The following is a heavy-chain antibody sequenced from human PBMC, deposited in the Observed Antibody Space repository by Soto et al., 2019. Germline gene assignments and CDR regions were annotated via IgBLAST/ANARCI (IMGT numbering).Heavy chain of an antibody. D-gene: IGHD5-18*01. Sequence: GSLRLSCAASGFSGSSSSMSWGRQAPGKGLEWFSAISESGDNTFYADSVKGRFTISRENSNNALYLQMDTLRAEDTALYFCAKGGYTYGLDPWGQGTLVTVSS. CDR1: GFSGSSSS. V-gene: IGHV3-23*01. J-gene: IGHJ5*02. CDR2: ISESGDNT. CDR3: AKGGYTYGLDP.